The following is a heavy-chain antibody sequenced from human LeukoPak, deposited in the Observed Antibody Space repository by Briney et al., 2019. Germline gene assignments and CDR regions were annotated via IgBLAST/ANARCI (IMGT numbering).Heavy chain of an antibody. CDR3: AKDQEYDILTGYYPRNYYYGMDV. J-gene: IGHJ6*02. Sequence: GGSLRLSCAASGFTFSSYAMSWVRQAPGKGLEWVSAISGSGGSTYYADSVKGRFTIFRDNSKNTLYLQMNSLRAEDTAVYYCAKDQEYDILTGYYPRNYYYGMDVWGQGTTVTVSS. V-gene: IGHV3-23*01. CDR2: ISGSGGST. CDR1: GFTFSSYA. D-gene: IGHD3-9*01.